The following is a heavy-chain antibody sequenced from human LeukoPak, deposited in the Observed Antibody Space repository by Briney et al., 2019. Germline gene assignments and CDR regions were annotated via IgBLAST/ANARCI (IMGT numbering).Heavy chain of an antibody. D-gene: IGHD1-20*01. CDR2: MNPNSGNT. CDR1: GYTFTGYY. V-gene: IGHV1-8*03. J-gene: IGHJ5*02. CDR3: ARGGYNWNDGLFDP. Sequence: ASVKVSCKASGYTFTGYYMHWVRQATGQGLEWMGWMNPNSGNTGYAQKFQGRVTITRNTSISTAYMELSSLRSEDTAVYYCARGGYNWNDGLFDPWGQGTLVTVSS.